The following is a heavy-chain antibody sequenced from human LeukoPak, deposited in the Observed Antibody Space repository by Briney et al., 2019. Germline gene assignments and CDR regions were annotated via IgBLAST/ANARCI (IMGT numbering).Heavy chain of an antibody. CDR2: ISYDGSNK. V-gene: IGHV3-30*03. Sequence: GGSLRLSCAASGFTFSSYGMHWVRQAPGKGLEWVAVISYDGSNKYYADSVKGRFTISRDNSKNTLYLQMNSLRAEDTAVYYCARDRGDGYNGYFDYWGQGTLVTVSS. CDR1: GFTFSSYG. D-gene: IGHD5-24*01. J-gene: IGHJ4*02. CDR3: ARDRGDGYNGYFDY.